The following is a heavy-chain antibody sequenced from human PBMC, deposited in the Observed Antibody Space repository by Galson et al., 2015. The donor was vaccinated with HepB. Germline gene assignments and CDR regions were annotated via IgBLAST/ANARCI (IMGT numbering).Heavy chain of an antibody. J-gene: IGHJ4*02. CDR2: IIPVFGTT. CDR1: GGAFSNYT. Sequence: SVTVSCKASGGAFSNYTLNWVRQAPGQGLEWMGGIIPVFGTTNYAQKFQGRVTITADTSTNTAYMELSSLRSEDTAVYYCARRGVKATFGYWGQGTLVTVSS. CDR3: ARRGVKATFGY. D-gene: IGHD3-10*01. V-gene: IGHV1-69*06.